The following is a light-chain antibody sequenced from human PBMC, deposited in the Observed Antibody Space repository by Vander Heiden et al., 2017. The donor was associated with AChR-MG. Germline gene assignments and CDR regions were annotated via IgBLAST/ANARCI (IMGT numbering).Light chain of an antibody. V-gene: IGKV3-20*01. Sequence: IVLTQSQGTLSLPPGETVTLSCRASQIISSNYLAWYQHRPGQAPTLLIYGASIRATGIPARFSGSGSGTDFTLTISRLESEDFAVYYCHQYGSSPRTFGQGTRVEI. CDR1: QIISSNY. CDR3: HQYGSSPRT. J-gene: IGKJ1*01. CDR2: GAS.